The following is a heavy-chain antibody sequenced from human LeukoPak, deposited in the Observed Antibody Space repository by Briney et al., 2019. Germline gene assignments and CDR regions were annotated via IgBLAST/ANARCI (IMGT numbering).Heavy chain of an antibody. V-gene: IGHV3-43*02. J-gene: IGHJ4*02. D-gene: IGHD3-22*01. CDR3: AKYDSSGYYYFDY. Sequence: GGTLRLSCAASGFTFDDYAMHWVRHAPGKGLEWVSLISGDGGSTYYADSVKDRFTISRDNSKNSLYLQMNSLRTEDTALYYCAKYDSSGYYYFDYWGQGTLVTVSS. CDR2: ISGDGGST. CDR1: GFTFDDYA.